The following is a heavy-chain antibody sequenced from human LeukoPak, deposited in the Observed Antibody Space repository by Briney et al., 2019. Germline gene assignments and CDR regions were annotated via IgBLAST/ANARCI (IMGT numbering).Heavy chain of an antibody. CDR2: VYTSGST. V-gene: IGHV4-4*07. CDR3: ARLITGTTTAFDI. D-gene: IGHD1-7*01. CDR1: GGSISGYY. J-gene: IGHJ3*02. Sequence: PSETLSLTCTVSGGSISGYYWSWIRQPAGKGLEWIGRVYTSGSTHYNPSLKSRVTMSVDTSKNQFSLKLSSVTAADTAAYYCARLITGTTTAFDIWGQGTMVTVSS.